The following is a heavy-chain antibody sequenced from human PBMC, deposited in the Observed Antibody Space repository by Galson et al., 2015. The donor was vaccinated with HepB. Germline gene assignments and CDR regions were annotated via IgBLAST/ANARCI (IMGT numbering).Heavy chain of an antibody. V-gene: IGHV1-46*01. CDR1: GYTFTSYY. CDR2: INPSGGST. CDR3: AAASGITGTTGY. D-gene: IGHD1-7*01. J-gene: IGHJ4*02. Sequence: SVKVSCKASGYTFTSYYMHWVRQAPGQGLEWMGIINPSGGSTSYAQKFQGRVTMTRDTSTSTVYMELSSLRSEDTAVYYCAAASGITGTTGYWGQGTLVTVSP.